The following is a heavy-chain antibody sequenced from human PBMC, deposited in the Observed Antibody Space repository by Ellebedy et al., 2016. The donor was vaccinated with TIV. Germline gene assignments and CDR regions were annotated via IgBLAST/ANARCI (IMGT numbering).Heavy chain of an antibody. Sequence: SETLSLTXTVSGGSVSSGSYYWSWIRQPPGKGLEWIGYIYYSGGTNYNPSLKSRVTISVDPSKNQFSLKLSSVTAADTAVYYCARGFHTLSSVWGQGTLVTVSS. CDR2: IYYSGGT. J-gene: IGHJ4*02. CDR1: GGSVSSGSYY. D-gene: IGHD6-19*01. V-gene: IGHV4-61*01. CDR3: ARGFHTLSSV.